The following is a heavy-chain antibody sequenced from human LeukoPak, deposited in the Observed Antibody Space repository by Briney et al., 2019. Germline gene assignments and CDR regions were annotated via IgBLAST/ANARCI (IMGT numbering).Heavy chain of an antibody. V-gene: IGHV1-18*04. CDR2: IYCHKGNT. CDR1: GYTFTSRG. D-gene: IGHD6-19*01. Sequence: GASVTVSCTASGYTFTSRGISWVRQAPGQGLEWMGWIYCHKGNTNYAQKLQGRLTITTDTSTSTAYMELRSLRSDDTAVYYCARDEGSGGWYNHWGQGTLVTVSS. J-gene: IGHJ4*02. CDR3: ARDEGSGGWYNH.